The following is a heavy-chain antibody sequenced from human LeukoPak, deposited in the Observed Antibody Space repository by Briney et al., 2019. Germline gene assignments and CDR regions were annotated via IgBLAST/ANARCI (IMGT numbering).Heavy chain of an antibody. CDR2: INPNSGGT. J-gene: IGHJ3*02. V-gene: IGHV1-2*02. CDR3: ANQEWLRFNLNAFDI. D-gene: IGHD5-12*01. CDR1: GYTFTGYY. Sequence: ASVKVSCKASGYTFTGYYMHWVRQAPGQGLEWMGWINPNSGGTNYAQKFQGRVTMTRDMSTRTVYVELSSLRFEDTAVYYCANQEWLRFNLNAFDIWGQGTMVTVSS.